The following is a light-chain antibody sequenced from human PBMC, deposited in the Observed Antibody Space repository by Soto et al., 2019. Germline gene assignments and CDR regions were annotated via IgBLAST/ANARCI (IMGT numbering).Light chain of an antibody. Sequence: QSALTLPASMSGSPGQSITISCTGTRSDIGTYNYLSWYQQHPGKAPRLVISDVSNRPSGVSNRFSGSKSGNTASLTITGLQSEDEADYYCMSYTTTSSFVFGSGTKLTVL. CDR2: DVS. J-gene: IGLJ1*01. V-gene: IGLV2-14*03. CDR1: RSDIGTYNY. CDR3: MSYTTTSSFV.